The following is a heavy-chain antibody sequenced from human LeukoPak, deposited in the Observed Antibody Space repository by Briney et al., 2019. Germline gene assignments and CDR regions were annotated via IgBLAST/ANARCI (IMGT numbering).Heavy chain of an antibody. Sequence: PGGSLRLSCAASGFTFSSYGMHWVRQAPGKGLEWVSYISSSLSTMQYADSVKGRFTISRDNAKNSLSLLMNSLRDEDTAVYYCARSITMIRGATLPIDYWDQGTLVTVSS. CDR3: ARSITMIRGATLPIDY. V-gene: IGHV3-48*02. CDR2: ISSSLSTM. J-gene: IGHJ4*02. D-gene: IGHD3-10*01. CDR1: GFTFSSYG.